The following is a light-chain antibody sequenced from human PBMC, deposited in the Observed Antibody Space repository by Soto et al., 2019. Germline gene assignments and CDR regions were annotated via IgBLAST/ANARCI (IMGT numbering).Light chain of an antibody. Sequence: QSVLTQPASVSGSPGQSITISYTGTSSDVGDYNLVSWYQHHPGKAPKLIIYEGSKRPSGVSDRFSGSKSGNTASLTISGLQAEDEADYYCCSYADSSTWVFGGGTKLTVL. CDR1: SSDVGDYNL. CDR2: EGS. V-gene: IGLV2-23*01. J-gene: IGLJ3*02. CDR3: CSYADSSTWV.